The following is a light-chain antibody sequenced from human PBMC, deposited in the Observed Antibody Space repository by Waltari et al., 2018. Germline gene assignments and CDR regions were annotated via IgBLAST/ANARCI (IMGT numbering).Light chain of an antibody. Sequence: EIVMTQSPATLSVSPGERATLSCRASQRVSSNLAWYQQRPGQAPRLLSSGASTRATGIPARFSGSGSGTEFTLTISILQSEDFAVYYCQQYNDWPRTFGQGTRVEVK. CDR1: QRVSSN. V-gene: IGKV3-15*01. CDR2: GAS. J-gene: IGKJ1*01. CDR3: QQYNDWPRT.